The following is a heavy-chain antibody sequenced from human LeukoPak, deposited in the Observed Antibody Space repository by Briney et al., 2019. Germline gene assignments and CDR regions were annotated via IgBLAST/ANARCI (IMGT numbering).Heavy chain of an antibody. CDR1: GFIASSNY. CDR3: ARSSSSGGGDSFDI. D-gene: IGHD2-21*02. V-gene: IGHV3-11*06. CDR2: ISGSSYYT. J-gene: IGHJ3*02. Sequence: GGSLRLTCVVSGFIASSNYMSWIRQAPGKGLEWVSYISGSSYYTKYADSVKGRFTISRDNAKNSLYLQMNSLRAEDTAVYYCARSSSSGGGDSFDIWGQGTMVTVSS.